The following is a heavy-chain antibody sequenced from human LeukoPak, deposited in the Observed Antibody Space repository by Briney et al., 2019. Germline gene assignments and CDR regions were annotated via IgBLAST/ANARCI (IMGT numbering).Heavy chain of an antibody. Sequence: PGGSLRLSCAVSGFTFSNEAMGWVRQLRGGGLEWVSTIGPGGGTTYYAESMKGRFTISRDNSKSTLYLEMNSLRVEDTAVYYCTKVRSGSSNWALRVFDYWGQGALVTVSS. V-gene: IGHV3-23*01. J-gene: IGHJ4*02. CDR2: IGPGGGTT. CDR3: TKVRSGSSNWALRVFDY. CDR1: GFTFSNEA. D-gene: IGHD4-11*01.